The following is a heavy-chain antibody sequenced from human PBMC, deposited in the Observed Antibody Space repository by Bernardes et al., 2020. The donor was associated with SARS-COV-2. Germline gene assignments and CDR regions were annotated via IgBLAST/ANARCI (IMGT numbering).Heavy chain of an antibody. CDR2: VYYSGST. J-gene: IGHJ3*01. CDR1: GGSISRYY. D-gene: IGHD2-15*01. Sequence: SETLSLTRTVSGGSISRYYWTWIRQPPGKGLEWIGYVYYSGSTHYNPSLKSRLTLSVDTSKNQFSLKLSSVTAADAAVYYCAGDCSGGSCPDVWGQRTMVTVSA. CDR3: AGDCSGGSCPDV. V-gene: IGHV4-59*12.